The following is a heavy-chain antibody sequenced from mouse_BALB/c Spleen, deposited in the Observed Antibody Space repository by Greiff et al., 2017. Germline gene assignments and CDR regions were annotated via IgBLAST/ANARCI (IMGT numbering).Heavy chain of an antibody. D-gene: IGHD3-3*01. CDR2: IYPGNVNT. J-gene: IGHJ4*01. V-gene: IGHV1S56*01. Sequence: VKLMESGPELVKPGASVRISCKASGYTFTSYYIHWVKQRPGQGLEWIGWIYPGNVNTKYNEKFKGKATLTADKSSSTAYMQLSSLTSEDSAVYFCASGPSYAMDYWGQGTSVTVSS. CDR3: ASGPSYAMDY. CDR1: GYTFTSYY.